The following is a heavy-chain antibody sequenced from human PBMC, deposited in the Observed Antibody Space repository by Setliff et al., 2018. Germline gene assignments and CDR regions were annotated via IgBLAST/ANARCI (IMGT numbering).Heavy chain of an antibody. D-gene: IGHD3-22*01. Sequence: NPGGSLRLSCAASGFTFSSYSMNWVRQAPGKGLEWVSSISSSSSYIYYADSVKGRFTISRDNAKNSLYLQMNSLRAEDTAVYYCARATAPIVVKDAFDIWGQGTMVTVSS. J-gene: IGHJ3*02. CDR2: ISSSSSYI. V-gene: IGHV3-21*01. CDR1: GFTFSSYS. CDR3: ARATAPIVVKDAFDI.